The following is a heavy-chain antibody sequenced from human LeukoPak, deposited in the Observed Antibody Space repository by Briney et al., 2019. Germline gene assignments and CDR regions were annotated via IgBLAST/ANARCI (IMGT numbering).Heavy chain of an antibody. D-gene: IGHD6-13*01. CDR3: LWYDKALLGD. V-gene: IGHV3-15*01. Sequence: GGSLPLSCAASGCIFLHAWMSWVGPAPGKGLEWVGRMNRKPSGGKYDYGRPGKSRFSITKDDSKNTLYLQMNSLKTEDTAVYYWLWYDKALLGDWGQGTLVTVSS. CDR2: MNRKPSGGKY. J-gene: IGHJ4*02. CDR1: GCIFLHAW.